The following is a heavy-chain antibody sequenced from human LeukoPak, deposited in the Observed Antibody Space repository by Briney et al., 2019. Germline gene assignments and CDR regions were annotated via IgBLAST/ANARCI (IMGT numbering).Heavy chain of an antibody. CDR2: IRYDENNK. J-gene: IGHJ4*02. V-gene: IGHV3-30*02. D-gene: IGHD2-15*01. CDR3: VKVGGKYCSSSSCYFDY. CDR1: GFSFSSYG. Sequence: GGSLRLSCVASGFSFSSYGMHWVRQAPGKGLEWVAFIRYDENNKYYAESVKGRFTISRVSSKNTLYLQMNSLRAEDTAVYYCVKVGGKYCSSSSCYFDYWGQGTLVTVSS.